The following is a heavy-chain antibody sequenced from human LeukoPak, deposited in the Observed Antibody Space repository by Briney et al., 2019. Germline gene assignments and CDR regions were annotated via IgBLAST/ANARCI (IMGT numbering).Heavy chain of an antibody. V-gene: IGHV4-39*01. CDR3: ARHVKSDVVVPAARHFDY. CDR2: IYYSGST. D-gene: IGHD2-2*01. Sequence: SETLSLTCTVSGGSIGSSSYYWGWIRQPPGKGLEWIGSIYYSGSTYYNPSLKSRVTISVDTSKNQFSLKLSSVTAADTAVYYCARHVKSDVVVPAARHFDYWGQGTLVTVSS. J-gene: IGHJ4*02. CDR1: GGSIGSSSYY.